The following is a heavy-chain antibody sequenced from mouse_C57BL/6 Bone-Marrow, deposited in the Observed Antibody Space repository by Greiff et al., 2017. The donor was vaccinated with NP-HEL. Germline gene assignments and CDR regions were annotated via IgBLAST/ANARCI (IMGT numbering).Heavy chain of an antibody. D-gene: IGHD1-1*01. Sequence: QVQLQQSGPELVKPGASVKISCKASGYAFRSSWLPCVKQRPGTGLECLCRLYPGAGDTNYNGKFKGKATLTADKSSSTAYMQLSSLTSEDSAVYFCARWSTVVAEGYYFDYWGQGTTLTVSS. CDR1: GYAFRSSW. V-gene: IGHV1-82*01. CDR3: ARWSTVVAEGYYFDY. J-gene: IGHJ2*01. CDR2: LYPGAGDT.